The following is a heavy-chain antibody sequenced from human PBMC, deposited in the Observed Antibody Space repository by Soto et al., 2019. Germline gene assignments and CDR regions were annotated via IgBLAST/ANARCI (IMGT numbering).Heavy chain of an antibody. Sequence: PSETLSLTCAVYGGSFSGYYWSWIRQPPGKGLEWIGEINHSGSTNYNPSLKSRVTISVDTSKNQFSLKLSSVTAADTALYYCARGSAINYDYVWGSYRRLNDAFDIWGQGTMVTVSS. CDR1: GGSFSGYY. J-gene: IGHJ3*02. V-gene: IGHV4-34*01. CDR3: ARGSAINYDYVWGSYRRLNDAFDI. D-gene: IGHD3-16*02. CDR2: INHSGST.